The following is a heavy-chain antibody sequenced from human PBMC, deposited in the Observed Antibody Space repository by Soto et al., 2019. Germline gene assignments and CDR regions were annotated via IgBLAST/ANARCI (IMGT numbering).Heavy chain of an antibody. CDR2: IYPGDSDT. CDR3: ARTAAAGKYYYGMDV. D-gene: IGHD6-13*01. CDR1: GYSSTSYW. J-gene: IGHJ6*02. Sequence: PGESLKISCKGSGYSSTSYWIGWARQMPGKGLEWMGIIYPGDSDTRYSPSFQGQVTISADKSISTAYLQWSSLKASDTAMYYCARTAAAGKYYYGMDVWGQGTTVTVSS. V-gene: IGHV5-51*01.